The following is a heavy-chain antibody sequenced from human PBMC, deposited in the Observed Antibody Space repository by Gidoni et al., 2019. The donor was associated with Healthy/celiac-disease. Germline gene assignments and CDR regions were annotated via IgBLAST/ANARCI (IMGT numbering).Heavy chain of an antibody. J-gene: IGHJ4*02. CDR3: AKDTTVAGTQYYFDY. CDR1: GFTFSSYG. Sequence: QVQLVESGGGVVQPGRSLRVSCAAAGFTFSSYGMRWDRQAPGKGVGCVAVISYDGSNKYYADSLKGRFTISRDNSKNTLYLQMNSLRAEDTAVYYCAKDTTVAGTQYYFDYWGQGTLVTVSS. V-gene: IGHV3-30*18. D-gene: IGHD6-19*01. CDR2: ISYDGSNK.